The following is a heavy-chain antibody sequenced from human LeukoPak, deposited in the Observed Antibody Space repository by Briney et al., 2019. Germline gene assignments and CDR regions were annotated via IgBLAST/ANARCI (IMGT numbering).Heavy chain of an antibody. J-gene: IGHJ5*02. V-gene: IGHV4-61*05. D-gene: IGHD3-16*01. CDR2: IHYSGST. CDR3: ARSRGGYGDYGSWFDP. Sequence: SETLSLTCTVSGGSISSSSYYWGWIRQPPGKALEWIGYIHYSGSTKYNPSLKSRVTISVDTSENQFSLTLNSVTAADTAVYYCARSRGGYGDYGSWFDPWGQGILVTVSS. CDR1: GGSISSSSYY.